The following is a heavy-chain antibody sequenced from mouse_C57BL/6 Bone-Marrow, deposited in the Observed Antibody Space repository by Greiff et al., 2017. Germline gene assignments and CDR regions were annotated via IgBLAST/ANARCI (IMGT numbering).Heavy chain of an antibody. CDR1: GYTFTSYG. CDR3: AGKLTPY. V-gene: IGHV1-81*01. J-gene: IGHJ3*01. CDR2: IYPRSGNT. Sequence: QVQLQQSGAELARPGASVKLSCKASGYTFTSYGISWVKQRTGQGLEWIGEIYPRSGNTYYNEKFKGKATLTADKSSSTAYMALRSLTSEDSAVYFCAGKLTPYWGQGTLVTVSA.